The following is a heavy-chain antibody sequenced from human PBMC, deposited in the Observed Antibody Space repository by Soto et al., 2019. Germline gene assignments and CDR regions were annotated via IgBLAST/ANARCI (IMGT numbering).Heavy chain of an antibody. J-gene: IGHJ4*02. CDR2: LYSVGTT. D-gene: IGHD4-17*01. CDR3: ARDRPVTTNGY. Sequence: EVQLVESGGGLVQPGGSLRLSCVASGFTVSNNYMIWVRQAPGKGLEWVSLLYSVGTTYYTDSVKGRFIISRDNSKNTVYLQMNSLRDEDKGVYYCARDRPVTTNGYWGKGTLVTVSS. CDR1: GFTVSNNY. V-gene: IGHV3-66*01.